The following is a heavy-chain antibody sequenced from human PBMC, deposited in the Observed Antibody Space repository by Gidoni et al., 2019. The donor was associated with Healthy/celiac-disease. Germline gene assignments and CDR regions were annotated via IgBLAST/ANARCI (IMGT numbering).Heavy chain of an antibody. J-gene: IGHJ4*02. V-gene: IGHV3-9*01. CDR1: VFSFDEYA. CDR2: ISWKSGSI. Sequence: EVQLVESGGGLVPPGRSLRLSCEASVFSFDEYALQWVRQAPWKGLECVSGISWKSGSIGYADSVKGRFTISRDNAKNALYLQMNSLRAEDTALYYCAAYDRVNWNYARGLAHYWGQGTLVTVSS. CDR3: AAYDRVNWNYARGLAHY. D-gene: IGHD1-7*01.